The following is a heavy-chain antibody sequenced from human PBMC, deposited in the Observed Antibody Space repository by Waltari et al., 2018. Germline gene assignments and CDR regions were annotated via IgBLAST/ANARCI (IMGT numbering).Heavy chain of an antibody. CDR2: IYHSGST. V-gene: IGHV4-38-2*02. D-gene: IGHD5-18*01. CDR3: ARDKRGTAMVTH. Sequence: QVQLQESGPGLVTPSETLSLTCAVSGYSISSGYYWGWTRQPPGKGLEWIGSIYHSGSTYYNPSRKSRVTISVDTSKNQFSLKLSSVTAADTAVYYCARDKRGTAMVTHWGQGTLVTVSS. J-gene: IGHJ4*02. CDR1: GYSISSGYY.